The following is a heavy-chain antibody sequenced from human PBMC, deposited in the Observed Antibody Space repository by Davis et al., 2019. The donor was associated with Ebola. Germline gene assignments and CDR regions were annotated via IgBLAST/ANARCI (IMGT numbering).Heavy chain of an antibody. CDR3: AKSTMIVGDWDFDY. V-gene: IGHV3-53*01. D-gene: IGHD3-22*01. CDR1: GFIVSDKY. J-gene: IGHJ4*02. CDR2: IYRDGRT. Sequence: GGSLRLSCAASGFIVSDKYMSWVRQAPGKGLEWVSVIYRDGRTYYADSVKGRFTISRDNSKNTLYLQMNSLRADDTAVYYCAKSTMIVGDWDFDYWGQGTLVTVSS.